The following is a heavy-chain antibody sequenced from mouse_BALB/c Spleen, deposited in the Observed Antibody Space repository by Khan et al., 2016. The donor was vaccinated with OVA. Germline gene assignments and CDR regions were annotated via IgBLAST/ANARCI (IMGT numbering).Heavy chain of an antibody. CDR1: GYTFTTYW. V-gene: IGHV1-7*01. Sequence: QVQLQQSGAELAKPGASVKMSCKASGYTFTTYWMHWVKQRPGQGLEWIGYINPTSGYTDYNDKFKDRATLSADKSSSTAYMQLNSLPSEDSAVDYCTRDRIDYWGQGTTLTVSS. J-gene: IGHJ2*01. CDR2: INPTSGYT. CDR3: TRDRIDY.